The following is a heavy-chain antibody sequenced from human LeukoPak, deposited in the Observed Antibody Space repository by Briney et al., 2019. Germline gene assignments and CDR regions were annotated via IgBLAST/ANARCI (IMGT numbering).Heavy chain of an antibody. D-gene: IGHD3-22*01. J-gene: IGHJ3*02. Sequence: SETLSLTCAVYGGSFSGYYWSWIRQPPGKGLEWIGEINHSGSTNYNPSLKSRVTISVDTSKNQFSLKLSSVTAADTAVYYCARVYSSGYYYSAFDIWGQGTMVTVSS. CDR1: GGSFSGYY. CDR3: ARVYSSGYYYSAFDI. CDR2: INHSGST. V-gene: IGHV4-34*01.